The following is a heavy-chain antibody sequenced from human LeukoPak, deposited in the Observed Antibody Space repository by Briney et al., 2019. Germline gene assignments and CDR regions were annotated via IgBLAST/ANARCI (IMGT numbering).Heavy chain of an antibody. CDR1: GGSISSSSYY. Sequence: SETLSLTCTVSGGSISSSSYYWGWIRQPPGKGLEWIGTIYYSGSTYYSPSLKSRVTTSVDTSQNQFSLTVNSVTAADTAVYYCARLYYYYYYMDVWGKGTTVTVSS. CDR3: ARLYYYYYYMDV. CDR2: IYYSGST. V-gene: IGHV4-39*01. J-gene: IGHJ6*03.